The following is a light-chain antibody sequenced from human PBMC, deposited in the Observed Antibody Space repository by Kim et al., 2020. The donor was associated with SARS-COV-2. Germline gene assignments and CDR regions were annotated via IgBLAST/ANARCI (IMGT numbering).Light chain of an antibody. J-gene: IGKJ4*01. CDR2: GAS. CDR1: QSVSSN. Sequence: EIVMTQSPDILSVSPGERTTLSCGASQSVSSNLAWYQQKPGQAPRLLIYGASTRATGISARFSGSGSGTEFTLTISSLQSEDSAVYYCQQYNNWRALTFGGGTKVDIK. CDR3: QQYNNWRALT. V-gene: IGKV3-15*01.